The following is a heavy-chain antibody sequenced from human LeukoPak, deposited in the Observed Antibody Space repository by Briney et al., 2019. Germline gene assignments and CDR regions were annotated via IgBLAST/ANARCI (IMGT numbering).Heavy chain of an antibody. CDR2: IYYSGST. CDR3: ARGGLVAGDFDY. CDR1: GGSISSSSYY. Sequence: SETLSLTCTVSGGSISSSSYYWGWIRQPPGKGLERIGSIYYSGSTNYNPSLKSRVTISVDTSKNQFSLKLSSVTAADTAVYYCARGGLVAGDFDYWGQGTLVTVSS. V-gene: IGHV4-39*07. J-gene: IGHJ4*02. D-gene: IGHD2-15*01.